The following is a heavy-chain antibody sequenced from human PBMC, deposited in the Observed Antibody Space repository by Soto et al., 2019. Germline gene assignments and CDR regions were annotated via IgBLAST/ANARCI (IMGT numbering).Heavy chain of an antibody. CDR2: INPNSGGT. V-gene: IGHV1-2*02. D-gene: IGHD2-21*01. CDR1: GYTFTGYY. Sequence: SVKVSCKASGYTFTGYYMHWVRQAPGQGLEWMGWINPNSGGTNYAQKFQGRVTMTRDTSISTAYMELSRLRSDDTAVYYCETDATSDSLYFAYWGPGARVIVAS. J-gene: IGHJ4*01. CDR3: ETDATSDSLYFAY.